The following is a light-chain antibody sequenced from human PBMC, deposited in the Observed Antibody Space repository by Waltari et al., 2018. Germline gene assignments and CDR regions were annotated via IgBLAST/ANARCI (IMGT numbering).Light chain of an antibody. V-gene: IGLV3-21*02. CDR2: LDS. CDR3: HVWDANTVM. Sequence: SSVLTQAPSVSVAPGQPATVTCGGDNLGSRSVHWYQQKPGRAPVLVVYLDSDRPSGITERFSGSKSGNAATLTISRVEAGDEADYYCHVWDANTVMFGGGTKLTVL. J-gene: IGLJ3*02. CDR1: NLGSRS.